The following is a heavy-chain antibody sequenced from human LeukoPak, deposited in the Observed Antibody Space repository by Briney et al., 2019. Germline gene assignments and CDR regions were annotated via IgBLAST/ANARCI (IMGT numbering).Heavy chain of an antibody. CDR1: GFTFRSYW. J-gene: IGHJ5*02. CDR3: TRWARYCSSGSCYSWFDP. CDR2: MKIEGSEE. D-gene: IGHD2-15*01. V-gene: IGHV3-7*01. Sequence: PGGSLRLSCVASGFTFRSYWMIWVRQAPGKGLEWVANMKIEGSEEYYVDSVKGRFTISRDNAKNSLYLQMNSLRVDDTAVYYCTRWARYCSSGSCYSWFDPRGQGTLVTVSS.